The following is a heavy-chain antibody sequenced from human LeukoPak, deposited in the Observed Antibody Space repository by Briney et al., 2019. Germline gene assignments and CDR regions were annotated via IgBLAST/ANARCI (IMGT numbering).Heavy chain of an antibody. CDR2: IYYSGST. J-gene: IGHJ4*02. D-gene: IGHD3-10*01. CDR1: GGSISSGGYY. CDR3: ARVGGSEPFDY. Sequence: SETLSLTCTVSGGSISSGGYYWSWIRQHPGKGLEWIGYIYYSGSTYCNPSLKSRVTISVDTSKNQFSLKLSSVTAADTAVYYCARVGGSEPFDYWGQGTLVTVSS. V-gene: IGHV4-31*03.